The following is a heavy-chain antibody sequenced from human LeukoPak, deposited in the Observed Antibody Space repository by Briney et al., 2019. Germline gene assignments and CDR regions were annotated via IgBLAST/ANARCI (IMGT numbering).Heavy chain of an antibody. CDR3: ARGVKYYYGSGSYSFDY. CDR1: GGSISPYF. CDR2: ISYSGST. D-gene: IGHD3-10*01. Sequence: SETLSLTCSVSGGSISPYFWSWIRQPPGKGLEWIGYISYSGSTNYNPSLKSRVTISVDTSKNQFSLQLSSVTAADTAVYYCARGVKYYYGSGSYSFDYWGQGTLVTVSS. V-gene: IGHV4-59*01. J-gene: IGHJ4*02.